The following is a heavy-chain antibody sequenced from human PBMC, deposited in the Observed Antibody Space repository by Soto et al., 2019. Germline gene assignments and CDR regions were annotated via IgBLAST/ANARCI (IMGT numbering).Heavy chain of an antibody. D-gene: IGHD2-2*02. J-gene: IGHJ5*02. CDR3: ARDYQPLLYGTGDWFDP. V-gene: IGHV3-21*01. CDR1: GFTFSSYS. Sequence: GGSLRLSCAASGFTFSSYSMNWVRQAPGKGLEWVSSISSSSSYIYYADSVKGRFTISRDNAKNSLYLQMNSLRAEDTAGYYCARDYQPLLYGTGDWFDPWGQGTLVTVSS. CDR2: ISSSSSYI.